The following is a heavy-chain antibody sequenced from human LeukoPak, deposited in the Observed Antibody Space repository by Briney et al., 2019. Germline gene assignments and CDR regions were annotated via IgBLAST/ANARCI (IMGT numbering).Heavy chain of an antibody. CDR3: AREPRTLSGNSGFDY. V-gene: IGHV4-61*02. CDR1: GGSISIASSY. D-gene: IGHD4-23*01. J-gene: IGHJ4*02. CDR2: IYTSGST. Sequence: PSETLSLTCTVSGGSISIASSYWSWVRHPAGKGLEWIGRIYTSGSTNYNPSIKSRVTISVGTSKNQFPLKLSSVTAADTAVYYCAREPRTLSGNSGFDYWGQGTLVTVSS.